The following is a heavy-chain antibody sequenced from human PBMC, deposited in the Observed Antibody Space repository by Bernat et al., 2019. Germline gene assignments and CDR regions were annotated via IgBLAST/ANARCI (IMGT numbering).Heavy chain of an antibody. J-gene: IGHJ4*02. CDR3: AEGYYDFWSGYYGGVYFDY. Sequence: QVQLQESGPGLVKPSETLSLTCTVSGGSVSSGSYYWSWIRQPPGKGLEWIGYIYYSGSTYYNPSLKSRVTISVDTSKNQFSLKLSSVTAADTAVYYCAEGYYDFWSGYYGGVYFDYWGQGTLVTVSS. CDR2: IYYSGST. D-gene: IGHD3-3*01. CDR1: GGSVSSGSYY. V-gene: IGHV4-61*01.